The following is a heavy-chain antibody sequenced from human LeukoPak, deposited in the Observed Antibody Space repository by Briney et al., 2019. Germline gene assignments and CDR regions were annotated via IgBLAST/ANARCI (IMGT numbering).Heavy chain of an antibody. CDR2: INHSGST. Sequence: PSETLSLTCAVYGVSFSGYYWSWIRQPPGKGLEWIGEINHSGSTNYNPSLKSRVTISVDTSKNQFSLKLSSVTAADTAVYYCARGRRIAARWRPRASWYFDLWGRGTLVTVSS. J-gene: IGHJ2*01. V-gene: IGHV4-34*01. CDR3: ARGRRIAARWRPRASWYFDL. CDR1: GVSFSGYY. D-gene: IGHD6-6*01.